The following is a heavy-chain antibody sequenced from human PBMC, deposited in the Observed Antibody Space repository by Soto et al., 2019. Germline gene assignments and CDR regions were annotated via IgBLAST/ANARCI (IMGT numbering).Heavy chain of an antibody. Sequence: PGGSLRLSCAASGFTFSDYYMSWIRQAPGKGLEWVSYISSSGSTIYYADSVKGRFTISRDNAKNSLYLQMNSLRAEDTAVYYCARAVAGTPHDAFDIWGQGTMVTVSS. CDR3: ARAVAGTPHDAFDI. D-gene: IGHD6-19*01. CDR1: GFTFSDYY. CDR2: ISSSGSTI. V-gene: IGHV3-11*01. J-gene: IGHJ3*02.